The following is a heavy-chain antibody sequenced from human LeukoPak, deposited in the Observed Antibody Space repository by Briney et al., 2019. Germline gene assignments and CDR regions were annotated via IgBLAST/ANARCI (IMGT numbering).Heavy chain of an antibody. CDR3: ARVRSSRHYYYGMDV. J-gene: IGHJ6*02. D-gene: IGHD6-13*01. CDR1: GYSFTSYC. V-gene: IGHV5-51*01. Sequence: GESLKISCKGSGYSFTSYCIGWVRQMPGKGLEWMGIIYPGDSDTRYSPSFQGQVTISADKSISTAYLQWSSLKASDTAMYYCARVRSSRHYYYGMDVWGQGTTVTVSS. CDR2: IYPGDSDT.